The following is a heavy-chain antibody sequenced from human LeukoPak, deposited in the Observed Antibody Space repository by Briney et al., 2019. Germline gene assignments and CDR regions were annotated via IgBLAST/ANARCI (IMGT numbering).Heavy chain of an antibody. V-gene: IGHV4-38-2*01. CDR1: GYSISSGYY. Sequence: PSETLSVTCAVSGYSISSGYYWGWIRQPPGKGLEWIGSIYHSGSTYYNPSLKSRVTISVDTSKNQFSLKLSSVTAADTAVYYCARYPSSIAARLFDPWGQGTLVTVSS. CDR3: ARYPSSIAARLFDP. J-gene: IGHJ5*02. D-gene: IGHD6-6*01. CDR2: IYHSGST.